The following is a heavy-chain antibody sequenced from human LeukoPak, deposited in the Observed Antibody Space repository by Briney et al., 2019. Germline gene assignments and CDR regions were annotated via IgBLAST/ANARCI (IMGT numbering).Heavy chain of an antibody. CDR1: GGSISSSSYY. CDR3: ARPGYRSGWYVY. J-gene: IGHJ4*02. Sequence: SETLSLTCTVSGGSISSSSYYWGWIRQPPGKRLEWNGSIYASGSTYYNPSLKSRVTISVDTSKNQFSLKLSSVTAADTAVYYCARPGYRSGWYVYWGQGTLVTVSS. V-gene: IGHV4-39*01. CDR2: IYASGST. D-gene: IGHD6-19*01.